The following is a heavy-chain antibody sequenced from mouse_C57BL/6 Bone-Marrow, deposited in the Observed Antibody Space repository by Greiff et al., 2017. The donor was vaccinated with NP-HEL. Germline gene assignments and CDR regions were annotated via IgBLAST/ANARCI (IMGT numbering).Heavy chain of an antibody. CDR3: ERANFDY. J-gene: IGHJ2*01. CDR2: INYDVSST. CDR1: GFSFSDSY. Sequence: EVQVVESEGGLVQPGSSMKLSCTASGFSFSDSYMAWVRQVPEHGLEWVATINYDVSSTYYLDSLKIRFIISRDNAKNILYLQMSSLKSEETATYYCERANFDYWGQGTTLTVSS. V-gene: IGHV5-16*01.